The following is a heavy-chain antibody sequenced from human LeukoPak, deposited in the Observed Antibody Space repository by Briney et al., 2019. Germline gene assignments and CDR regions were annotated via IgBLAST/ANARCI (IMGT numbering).Heavy chain of an antibody. V-gene: IGHV4-34*01. D-gene: IGHD2-2*02. CDR1: GGSFSGYY. J-gene: IGHJ5*02. CDR3: ARGRWRYCSSTSCYTRWFDP. CDR2: INHSGST. Sequence: PSETLSLTCAVYGGSFSGYYWSWIRQPPGKGLEWIGEINHSGSTNYNPSPKSRVTISVDTSKNQFSLKLSSVTAADTAVYYCARGRWRYCSSTSCYTRWFDPWGQGTLVTVSS.